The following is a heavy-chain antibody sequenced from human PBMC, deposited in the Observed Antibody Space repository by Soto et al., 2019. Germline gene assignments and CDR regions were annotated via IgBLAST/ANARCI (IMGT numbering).Heavy chain of an antibody. CDR1: GYTFSGSV. CDR2: INADNGNT. CDR3: ASEIDATTATSLDY. D-gene: IGHD4-17*01. Sequence: QVQLVQSGAEVKKPGASVKVSCKASGYTFSGSVMHWVRQAPGQGLEWMGWINADNGNTKYSQKFQGRVTMTWDTYASTAYMELSSLLYEDTAIYYCASEIDATTATSLDYWGQGTLVTVSS. V-gene: IGHV1-3*01. J-gene: IGHJ4*02.